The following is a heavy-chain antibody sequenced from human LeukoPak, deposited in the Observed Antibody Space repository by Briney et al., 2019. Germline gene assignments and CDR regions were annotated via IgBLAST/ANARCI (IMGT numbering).Heavy chain of an antibody. CDR1: GGSFSGYY. V-gene: IGHV4-34*01. D-gene: IGHD3-3*01. Sequence: PSETLSLTCAVYGGSFSGYYWSWIRQPPGKGLEWIGEINHSGSTNYNPSLKSRVTISVDTSKNQFSLKLSSVTAADTAVYYCARVRFLEWLFYYFDYWGQGTLVTVSS. CDR3: ARVRFLEWLFYYFDY. J-gene: IGHJ4*02. CDR2: INHSGST.